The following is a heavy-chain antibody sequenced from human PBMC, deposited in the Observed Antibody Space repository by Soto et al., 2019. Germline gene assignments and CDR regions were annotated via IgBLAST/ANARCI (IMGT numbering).Heavy chain of an antibody. D-gene: IGHD4-4*01. Sequence: EVQLLESGGGLVQPGGSLRLSCAASGFTFSNYAMTWVRQAPGKGLEWVSAISGSGGSTYYADSVKGRFTTSRDNSRNTLYLQMNRLRAADTAVYYCAKDPLTGTTFHYSYGRDVWGQGTTVTVSS. J-gene: IGHJ6*01. CDR2: ISGSGGST. V-gene: IGHV3-23*01. CDR1: GFTFSNYA. CDR3: AKDPLTGTTFHYSYGRDV.